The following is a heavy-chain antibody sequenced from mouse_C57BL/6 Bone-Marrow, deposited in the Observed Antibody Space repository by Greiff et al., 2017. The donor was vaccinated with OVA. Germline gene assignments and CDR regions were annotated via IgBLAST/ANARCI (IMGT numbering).Heavy chain of an antibody. Sequence: VQLQQSGAELARPGASVKMSCKASGYTFTSYTMHWVKQRPGQGLEWIGYINPSSGYTKYNQKFKDKATLTADKSSSTAYMELRSLTSEDSAVYFCARGELGLDYWGQGTTLTVSS. V-gene: IGHV1-4*01. CDR1: GYTFTSYT. CDR3: ARGELGLDY. J-gene: IGHJ2*01. D-gene: IGHD4-1*01. CDR2: INPSSGYT.